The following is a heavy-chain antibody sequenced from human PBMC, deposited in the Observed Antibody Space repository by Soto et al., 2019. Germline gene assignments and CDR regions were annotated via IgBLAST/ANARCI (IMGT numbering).Heavy chain of an antibody. V-gene: IGHV1-3*04. D-gene: IGHD6-13*01. CDR1: GYTFTSYV. J-gene: IGHJ6*02. Sequence: GASVKVSCKASGYTFTSYVMHWVRQAPGQRLEWMGWINSGNGNTKHSQKFQGRVTITADESTSTAYMELSSLRSEDTAVYYCAKPAAGERYYYYGMDVWGQGTTVTVSS. CDR3: AKPAAGERYYYYGMDV. CDR2: INSGNGNT.